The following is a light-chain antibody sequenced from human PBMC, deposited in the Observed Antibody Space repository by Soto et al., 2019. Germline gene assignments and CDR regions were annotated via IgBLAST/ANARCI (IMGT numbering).Light chain of an antibody. CDR1: QSISSW. V-gene: IGKV1-5*03. Sequence: DIQMTQSPSTLSASVGDRVTITCRASQSISSWLAWYQQKPGKAPNLLIYKASSLESGVPSGFSGSGSGTEFTLTISSLQPDDFATYYCQQYNSYSRTFGQGTKVEIK. CDR2: KAS. J-gene: IGKJ1*01. CDR3: QQYNSYSRT.